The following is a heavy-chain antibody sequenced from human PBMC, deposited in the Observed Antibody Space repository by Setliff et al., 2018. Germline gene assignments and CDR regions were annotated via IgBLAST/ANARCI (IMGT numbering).Heavy chain of an antibody. CDR1: GFTFSRYW. CDR2: IKQDGSEK. Sequence: GGSLRLSCAASGFTFSRYWMSWVRQAPGKGLEWVANIKQDGSEKYYVDSVKGRFTISRDNAKNSLYLQMNSLRAEDTAVYYCAKDLITTTVPEWLLYTPTTYFDYWGQGTLVTVSS. J-gene: IGHJ4*02. D-gene: IGHD3-3*01. V-gene: IGHV3-7*03. CDR3: AKDLITTTVPEWLLYTPTTYFDY.